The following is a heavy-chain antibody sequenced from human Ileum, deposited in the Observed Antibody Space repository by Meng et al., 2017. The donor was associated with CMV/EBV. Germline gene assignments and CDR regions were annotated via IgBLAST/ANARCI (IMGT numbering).Heavy chain of an antibody. CDR1: GGSFSGYY. Sequence: LSLPCAVYGGSFSGYYWSWIRQPPGKGLEWIGEINHSGSTNYNPSLKSRVTISVDTSKNQFSLKLSSVTAADTAVYYCARVGGSYSSWGQGTLVTVSS. CDR2: INHSGST. D-gene: IGHD1-26*01. CDR3: ARVGGSYSS. V-gene: IGHV4-34*01. J-gene: IGHJ5*02.